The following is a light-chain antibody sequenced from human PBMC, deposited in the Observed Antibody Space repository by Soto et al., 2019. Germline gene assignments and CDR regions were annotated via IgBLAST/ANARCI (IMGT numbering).Light chain of an antibody. J-gene: IGKJ3*01. V-gene: IGKV3-11*01. Sequence: EIVLTQSPDTLSLSPGERATLSCRASQSVRSSLAWYQQKPGQAPRLLIYDASIRSTGIPARFSGSGPGTDFTLTISSLQPKDFAVYYCQQRSNWPPEVTFGPGTKVDIK. CDR2: DAS. CDR3: QQRSNWPPEVT. CDR1: QSVRSS.